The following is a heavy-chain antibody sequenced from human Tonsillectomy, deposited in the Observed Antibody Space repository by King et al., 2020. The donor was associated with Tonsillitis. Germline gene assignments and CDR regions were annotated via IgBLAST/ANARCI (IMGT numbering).Heavy chain of an antibody. CDR2: IYYTGST. D-gene: IGHD5-18*01. Sequence: QLQESGPGLVKPSETLSLTCTVSGGSINNYYWSWIRQSPGKGLEWIGYIYYTGSTNYSPSLKSRVSISVETSKNQFSLRLRSVTAADMAVYYCARQPYSYGEIDCWGQGTLVTVSS. CDR3: ARQPYSYGEIDC. CDR1: GGSINNYY. J-gene: IGHJ4*02. V-gene: IGHV4-59*08.